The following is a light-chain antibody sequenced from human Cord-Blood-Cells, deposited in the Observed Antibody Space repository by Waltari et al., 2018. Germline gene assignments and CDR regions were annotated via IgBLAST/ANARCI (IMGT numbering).Light chain of an antibody. CDR1: SSDVGGYNY. CDR2: EVS. V-gene: IGLV2-14*01. Sequence: QSALTQPASVSGSPGQSITISCTGTSSDVGGYNYVSWSQQHPGKAPKLMIYEVSNRPSGVSNRVSGSKSGNTASLTISGLQAEDEADYYCSSYTSSNVVFGGGTKLTVL. J-gene: IGLJ2*01. CDR3: SSYTSSNVV.